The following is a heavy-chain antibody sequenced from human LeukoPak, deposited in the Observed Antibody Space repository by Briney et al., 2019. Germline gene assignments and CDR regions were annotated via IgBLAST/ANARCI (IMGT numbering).Heavy chain of an antibody. Sequence: GASVKVSCKASGYTFTSYAMRWVRQAPGQRLEWMGWINAGNGNTKYSQKFQGRVTITRDTSASTAYMELSSLRSEDTAVYYCARVATSYYYYGMDVWGQGTTVTVSS. CDR1: GYTFTSYA. CDR3: ARVATSYYYYGMDV. CDR2: INAGNGNT. J-gene: IGHJ6*02. D-gene: IGHD5-12*01. V-gene: IGHV1-3*01.